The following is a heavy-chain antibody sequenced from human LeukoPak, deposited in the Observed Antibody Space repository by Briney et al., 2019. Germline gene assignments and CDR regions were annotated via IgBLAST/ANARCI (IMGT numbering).Heavy chain of an antibody. D-gene: IGHD3-10*01. CDR1: GGSISSGGYY. Sequence: PSETLSLTCTVSGGSISSGGYYWSWGRQPRGKGREWIVYIYHSGSTYYNPSLKSRVTISVDRSKNQFSLKLSSVTAADTAVYYCARQVYYGSGRSPFDYWGQGTLVTVSS. CDR2: IYHSGST. J-gene: IGHJ4*02. V-gene: IGHV4-30-2*01. CDR3: ARQVYYGSGRSPFDY.